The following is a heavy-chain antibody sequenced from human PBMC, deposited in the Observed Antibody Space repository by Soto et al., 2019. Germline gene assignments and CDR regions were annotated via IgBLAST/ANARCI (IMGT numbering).Heavy chain of an antibody. V-gene: IGHV3-30*18. D-gene: IGHD3-22*01. CDR2: ISYDGSNK. CDR3: AKDRAYYYDSSGYPTPFDY. Sequence: GGSLRLSCAASGFTFSSYGMHWVRQAPGKGLEWVAVISYDGSNKYYADSVKGRFTISRDNSKNTLYLQMNSLRAEDTAVYYCAKDRAYYYDSSGYPTPFDYWGQGTLVTVSS. J-gene: IGHJ4*02. CDR1: GFTFSSYG.